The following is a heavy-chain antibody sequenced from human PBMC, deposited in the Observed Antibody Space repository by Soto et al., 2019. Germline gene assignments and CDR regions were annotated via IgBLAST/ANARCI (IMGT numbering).Heavy chain of an antibody. CDR1: GFTFSSYW. J-gene: IGHJ3*02. D-gene: IGHD3-10*01. CDR3: ARAPRATYYYGSGSYLNDAFDI. CDR2: INSDGSST. V-gene: IGHV3-74*01. Sequence: GSLRLSCAASGFTFSSYWMHWVRQAPGKGLVWVSRINSDGSSTSYADSVKGRFTISRDNAKNTLYLQMNSLRAEDTAVYYCARAPRATYYYGSGSYLNDAFDIWGQGT.